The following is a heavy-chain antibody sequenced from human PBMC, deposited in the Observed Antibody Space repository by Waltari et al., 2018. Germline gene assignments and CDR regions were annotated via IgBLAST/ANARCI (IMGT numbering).Heavy chain of an antibody. Sequence: EVQLVESGGGLVKPGGSLRLSCTASGSPFGSAWMSWVRQAPGKGLEWVARIKGKTDAETTDYAAPEKGRFTISRDDSKNTLYLQMNSLETDDTAVYYCTTVYYGSGNYYNAEVWGQGTLVTVSS. CDR2: IKGKTDAETT. J-gene: IGHJ4*02. V-gene: IGHV3-15*01. CDR1: GSPFGSAW. D-gene: IGHD3-10*01. CDR3: TTVYYGSGNYYNAEV.